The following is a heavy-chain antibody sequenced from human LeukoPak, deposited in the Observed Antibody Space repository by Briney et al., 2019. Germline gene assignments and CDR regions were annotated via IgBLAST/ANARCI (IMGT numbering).Heavy chain of an antibody. CDR2: ISWNSGSI. Sequence: GRSLRLSCAASGFTFDDYAMHWVRQAPGKGLEWVSGISWNSGSIGYADSVKGRFTISRDNAKNSLYLQMNSLRAEDTAVYYCAKGETITIFGVTPGAFDIWGQGTMVTVSS. CDR3: AKGETITIFGVTPGAFDI. CDR1: GFTFDDYA. D-gene: IGHD3-3*01. J-gene: IGHJ3*02. V-gene: IGHV3-9*01.